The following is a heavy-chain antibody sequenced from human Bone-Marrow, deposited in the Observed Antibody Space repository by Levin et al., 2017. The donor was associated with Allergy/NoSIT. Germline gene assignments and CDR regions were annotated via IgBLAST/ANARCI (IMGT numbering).Heavy chain of an antibody. CDR2: ITYDGGDK. CDR3: AKGRTTCCGEVDY. J-gene: IGHJ4*02. Sequence: GESLKISCAASGFTFSSYAMHWVRQGPGKGLEWVAVITYDGGDKHYANSVKGRFTISRDNFKNTFYLQMNSLRAEDTALYYCAKGRTTCCGEVDYWGQGTLVAVSS. V-gene: IGHV3-30*18. CDR1: GFTFSSYA. D-gene: IGHD2-2*01.